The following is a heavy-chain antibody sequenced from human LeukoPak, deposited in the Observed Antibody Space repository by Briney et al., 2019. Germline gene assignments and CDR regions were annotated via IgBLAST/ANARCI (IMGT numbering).Heavy chain of an antibody. V-gene: IGHV4-59*01. CDR2: IYYSGST. CDR3: ARGYSYGAPLRY. J-gene: IGHJ4*02. Sequence: SETLSLTCTVSGGSISSYYWSWIRQPPGKGLEWIGYIYYSGSTNYNPSLKSRVTISVDTSKNQFSLKLSSVTAADTVVYYCARGYSYGAPLRYWGQGTLVTVSS. CDR1: GGSISSYY. D-gene: IGHD5-18*01.